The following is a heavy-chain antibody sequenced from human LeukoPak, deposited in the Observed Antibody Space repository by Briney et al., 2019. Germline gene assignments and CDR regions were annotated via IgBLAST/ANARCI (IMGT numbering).Heavy chain of an antibody. Sequence: PGGSLRLSCAASGFTFSSYAMHWVRQAPGKGLEWVAAISYDGSNKYYADSVKGRFTISRDNSKNTLYLQMNSLRAEDTAVYYCARDGHVGIQLWSIDYWGQGTLVTVSS. D-gene: IGHD5-18*01. J-gene: IGHJ4*02. V-gene: IGHV3-30-3*01. CDR3: ARDGHVGIQLWSIDY. CDR2: ISYDGSNK. CDR1: GFTFSSYA.